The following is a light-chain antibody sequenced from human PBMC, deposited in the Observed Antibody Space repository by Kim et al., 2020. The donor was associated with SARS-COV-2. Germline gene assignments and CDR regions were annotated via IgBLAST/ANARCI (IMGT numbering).Light chain of an antibody. CDR2: DDK. Sequence: NFMLTQPHAVSESPGKTVTISCTRSSGSIASNFVHWYQQRPGSAPTTVIYDDKQRPSGVPDRFSGSIDSSSNSAALTISGRQTEDEADYYCQSYDASVIFGGGTQLTVL. CDR1: SGSIASNF. CDR3: QSYDASVI. V-gene: IGLV6-57*04. J-gene: IGLJ2*01.